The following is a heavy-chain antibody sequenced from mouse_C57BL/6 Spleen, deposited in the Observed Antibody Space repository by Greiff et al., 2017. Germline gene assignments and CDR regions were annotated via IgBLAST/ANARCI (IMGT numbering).Heavy chain of an antibody. CDR2: ISSGGDYI. CDR1: GFTFSSYA. D-gene: IGHD2-3*01. V-gene: IGHV5-9-1*02. Sequence: EVKVVESGEGLVKPGGSLKLSCAASGFTFSSYAMSWVRQTPEKRLEWVAYISSGGDYIYYADTVKGRFTISRDNARNTLYLQMSSLKSEDTAMYYCTREGYSYYFDYWGQGTTLTVSS. J-gene: IGHJ2*01. CDR3: TREGYSYYFDY.